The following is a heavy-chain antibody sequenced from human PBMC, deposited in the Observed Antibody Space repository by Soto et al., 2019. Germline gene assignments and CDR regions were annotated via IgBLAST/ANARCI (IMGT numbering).Heavy chain of an antibody. CDR1: GGPISNYY. J-gene: IGHJ4*02. CDR2: FYASGYT. CDR3: ARGNQVAMSDY. Sequence: QVQLQESGPGLVKPSETLSLTCAVSGGPISNYYWSWIRQPAGKGLEWIGRFYASGYTNYNPSLKSRVTMSLDISKNQFSLRLSSVTAADTAVYYCARGNQVAMSDYWGQGTLVTVSS. V-gene: IGHV4-4*07.